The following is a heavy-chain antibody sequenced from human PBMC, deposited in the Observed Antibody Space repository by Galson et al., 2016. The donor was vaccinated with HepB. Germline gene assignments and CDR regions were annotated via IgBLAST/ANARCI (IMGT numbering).Heavy chain of an antibody. CDR2: ISQSGSP. J-gene: IGHJ6*02. Sequence: ETLSLTCDVSGGSISSSNWWSWVRQSPGKGLLWIGEISQSGSPNYNPSLKSRVSMSGDKPKNQFSLRLRSVTAADTAVDYCARTHTDTHYYGMDVWGQGATVTVSS. V-gene: IGHV4/OR15-8*01. CDR3: ARTHTDTHYYGMDV. CDR1: GGSISSSNW. D-gene: IGHD5-18*01.